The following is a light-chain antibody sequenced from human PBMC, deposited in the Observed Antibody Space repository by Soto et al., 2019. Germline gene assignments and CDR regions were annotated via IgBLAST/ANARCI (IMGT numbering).Light chain of an antibody. CDR3: QQYNNWLT. J-gene: IGKJ4*01. Sequence: EIVMTQSPATLSVAPGERATLSCRASQSVSSNLAWYQQKPGQAPRLLIYGASTRATGIPARFSASGSGTEFTLTISSLQSEDFAVYYCQQYNNWLTFGGETKVQDK. CDR1: QSVSSN. CDR2: GAS. V-gene: IGKV3-15*01.